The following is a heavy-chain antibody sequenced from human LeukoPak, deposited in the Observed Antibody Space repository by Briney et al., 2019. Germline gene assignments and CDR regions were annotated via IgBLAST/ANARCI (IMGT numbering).Heavy chain of an antibody. CDR1: GFTFSSYA. CDR2: ISGSGGST. Sequence: GGSLRLSCAASGFTFSSYAMSWVRQAPGKGLEWVSAISGSGGSTYYADSVKGRFTISRGNSKNTLYLQMNSLRAEDTAVYYCAKPKRSYYYGMDVWGQGTTVTVSS. J-gene: IGHJ6*02. CDR3: AKPKRSYYYGMDV. V-gene: IGHV3-23*01.